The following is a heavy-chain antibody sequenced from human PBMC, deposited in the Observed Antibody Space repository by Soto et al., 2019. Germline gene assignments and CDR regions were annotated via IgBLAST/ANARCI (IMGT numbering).Heavy chain of an antibody. CDR2: IYHSGST. Sequence: QLQLQESGSGLVKPSQTLSLTCAVSGGSISSGGYSWSWIRQPPGKGLEWIGYIYHSGSTYYNPSLRSRGPISVDSSKSQFSLKLSSVTAADTAVYYCARGTWSQREEAWGQGTLVTVSS. CDR1: GGSISSGGYS. D-gene: IGHD1-1*01. CDR3: ARGTWSQREEA. V-gene: IGHV4-30-2*01. J-gene: IGHJ4*02.